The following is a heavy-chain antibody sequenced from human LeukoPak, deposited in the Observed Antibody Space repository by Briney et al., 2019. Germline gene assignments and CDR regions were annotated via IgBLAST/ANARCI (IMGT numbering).Heavy chain of an antibody. CDR1: GGSISSYY. D-gene: IGHD3-10*01. V-gene: IGHV4-59*01. CDR3: ARSELLWFGGVNSGFDY. Sequence: NASETLSLTCTVSGGSISSYYWSWIRQPPGKGLEWIGYVYYSGSTNYNPSLKSRVTISVDTSKNQFSLKLSSVTAADTAVYYCARSELLWFGGVNSGFDYWGQGTLVIVSS. J-gene: IGHJ4*02. CDR2: VYYSGST.